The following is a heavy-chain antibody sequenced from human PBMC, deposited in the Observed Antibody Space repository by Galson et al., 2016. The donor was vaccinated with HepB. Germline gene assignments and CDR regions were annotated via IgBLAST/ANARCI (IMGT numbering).Heavy chain of an antibody. D-gene: IGHD3-22*01. V-gene: IGHV1-3*01. Sequence: SVKVSCKASGYTFTRYLTHWVRQAPGQRLEWMGWINGGSGNTMYSETFKDRITITRDTSASTAYLELRSLKSEDTAVYYCARSEEPVTYFDDGRRDLDYWGQGTLVTVSS. CDR2: INGGSGNT. J-gene: IGHJ4*02. CDR3: ARSEEPVTYFDDGRRDLDY. CDR1: GYTFTRYL.